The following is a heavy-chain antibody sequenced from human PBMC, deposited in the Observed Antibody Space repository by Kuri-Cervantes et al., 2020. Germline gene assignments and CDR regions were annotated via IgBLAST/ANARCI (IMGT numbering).Heavy chain of an antibody. CDR3: ARNIAARLAYYMDV. D-gene: IGHD6-6*01. Sequence: GSLRLSCAVYGGSFSGYYWSWIRQPPGKGLEWIGEINHSGSTNYNPSLKSRVTISVDTSKTQFSLKLSSVTAADTAVYYCARNIAARLAYYMDVWGKGTTVTVSS. J-gene: IGHJ6*03. CDR2: INHSGST. V-gene: IGHV4-34*01. CDR1: GGSFSGYY.